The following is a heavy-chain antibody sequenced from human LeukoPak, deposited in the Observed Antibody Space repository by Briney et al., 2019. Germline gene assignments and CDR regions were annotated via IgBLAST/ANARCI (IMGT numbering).Heavy chain of an antibody. CDR2: TYYRSKWYN. CDR3: ARTLILYGDYGGYYYGMDV. CDR1: GDSVSSNSAA. Sequence: SGPGLVKPSQILSLTCAISGDSVSSNSAAWNWIRRSPSRGLEWLGRTYYRSKWYNDYAVSVKSRITINPDTSKNQFSLQLNSVTPEDTAVYYCARTLILYGDYGGYYYGMDVWGQGTTVTVSS. D-gene: IGHD4-17*01. V-gene: IGHV6-1*01. J-gene: IGHJ6*02.